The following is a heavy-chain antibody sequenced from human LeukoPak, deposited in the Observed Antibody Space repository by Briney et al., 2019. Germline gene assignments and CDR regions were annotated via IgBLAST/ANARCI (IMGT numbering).Heavy chain of an antibody. CDR2: MNPNSGNT. D-gene: IGHD5-12*01. J-gene: IGHJ4*02. V-gene: IGHV1-8*01. Sequence: ASVKVSCKASGYTFTSYDINWVRQATGQGLEWMEWMNPNSGNTGYAQKFQGRVTMTRNTSISTAYMELSSLRSEVTAVYYCARRYSGYVDWGTIDYWGQGTLVTVSS. CDR1: GYTFTSYD. CDR3: ARRYSGYVDWGTIDY.